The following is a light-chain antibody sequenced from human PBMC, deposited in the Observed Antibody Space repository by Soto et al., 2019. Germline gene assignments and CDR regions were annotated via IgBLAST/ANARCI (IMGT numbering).Light chain of an antibody. CDR3: SSYTSSSTLWV. CDR1: SSDVGGYNY. V-gene: IGLV2-14*01. J-gene: IGLJ3*02. CDR2: DVS. Sequence: QSALTQPASVSGSPGQSITISCTGTSSDVGGYNYVSWYQQHPGKAPKLMIYDVSNRPSGVSNRFSGSKSGNTASLTISGLQAEDEDDYYCSSYTSSSTLWVFGGGTKVTVL.